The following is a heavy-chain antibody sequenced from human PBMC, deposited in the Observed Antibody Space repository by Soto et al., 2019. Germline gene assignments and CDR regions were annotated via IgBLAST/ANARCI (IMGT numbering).Heavy chain of an antibody. CDR2: ISSSGTTK. CDR3: AIHDQYYSYGMDV. CDR1: GFTFSSYP. Sequence: ELQLLESGGGLVQPGGSLRLSCATSGFTFSSYPMNWVRQAPGKGLEWVSYISSSGTTKYYADSVKGRSTISRDNAKNSLFLQMNGLRDEDTAVYYCAIHDQYYSYGMDVWGQGTTVTVSS. V-gene: IGHV3-48*02. J-gene: IGHJ6*02.